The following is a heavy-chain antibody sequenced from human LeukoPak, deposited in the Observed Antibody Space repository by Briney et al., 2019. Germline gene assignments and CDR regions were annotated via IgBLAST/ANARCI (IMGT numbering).Heavy chain of an antibody. CDR3: AWWELPDY. Sequence: PGGSLRLSCAASGFTFSDYYMSWIRQAPGKGLEWVSAISGSGGSTYYADSVKGRFTISRDNSKNTLYLQMNSLRAEDTAVYYCAWWELPDYWGQGTLVTVSS. V-gene: IGHV3-23*01. J-gene: IGHJ4*02. CDR1: GFTFSDYY. D-gene: IGHD1-26*01. CDR2: ISGSGGST.